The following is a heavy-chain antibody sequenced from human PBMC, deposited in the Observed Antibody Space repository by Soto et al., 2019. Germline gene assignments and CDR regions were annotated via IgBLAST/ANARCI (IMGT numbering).Heavy chain of an antibody. CDR1: TFSSYS. Sequence: TFSSYSMNWVRQAPGKGLEWVSSISSSSSYIYYADSVKGRFTISRDNAKNSLYLQMNSLRAEDTAVYYCARDYWASDTPGPNWFDPWGQGTLVTVSS. J-gene: IGHJ5*02. D-gene: IGHD2-15*01. V-gene: IGHV3-21*01. CDR2: ISSSSSYI. CDR3: ARDYWASDTPGPNWFDP.